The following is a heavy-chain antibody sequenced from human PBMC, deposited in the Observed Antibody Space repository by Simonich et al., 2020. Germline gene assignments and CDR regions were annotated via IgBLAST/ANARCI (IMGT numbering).Heavy chain of an antibody. Sequence: QVQLQESGPGLVKPSETLSLTCTVSGGSISRYYWSWIRQPPGKGLERIGYIYYSGSTNYNPSLKRRVTISVDTSKNQFSLKLSSVTAADTAVYYCARHDRWLQFYFDYWGQGTLVTVSS. CDR2: IYYSGST. CDR3: ARHDRWLQFYFDY. V-gene: IGHV4-59*08. D-gene: IGHD5-12*01. J-gene: IGHJ4*02. CDR1: GGSISRYY.